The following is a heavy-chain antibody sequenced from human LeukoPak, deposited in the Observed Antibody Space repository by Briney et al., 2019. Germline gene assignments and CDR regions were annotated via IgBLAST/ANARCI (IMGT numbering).Heavy chain of an antibody. J-gene: IGHJ3*02. V-gene: IGHV4-59*01. CDR2: IYDSGST. Sequence: SETLSLTCTVSGRSISSYYWSWIRQPPGKGLEWIGYIYDSGSTKYNPSLKSRVTISVDTSKNQFSLKLSSVTAADTAVYYCARIVGDSSPRRAFDIWGQGTMVTVSS. D-gene: IGHD3-22*01. CDR3: ARIVGDSSPRRAFDI. CDR1: GRSISSYY.